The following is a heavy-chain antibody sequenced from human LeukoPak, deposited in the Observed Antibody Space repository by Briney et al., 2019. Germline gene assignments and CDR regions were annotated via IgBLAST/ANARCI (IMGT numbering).Heavy chain of an antibody. V-gene: IGHV3-30*18. D-gene: IGHD2-15*01. CDR1: GFTFSSYG. CDR3: AKDPGYLDY. J-gene: IGHJ4*02. CDR2: ISYDGRNK. Sequence: GGSLRLSCATSGFTFSSYGMHWVRQAPGKGLEWVAVISYDGRNKYYADSVKGRFAISRDNSKNTVHLQMSSLRAEDTAVYYCAKDPGYLDYWGQGTLVTVSS.